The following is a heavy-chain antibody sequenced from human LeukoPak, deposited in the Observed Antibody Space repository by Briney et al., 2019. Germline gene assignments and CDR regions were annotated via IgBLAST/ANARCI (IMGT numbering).Heavy chain of an antibody. D-gene: IGHD1-26*01. V-gene: IGHV3-21*01. J-gene: IGHJ5*02. CDR3: ARAGSYTAVDWFDP. Sequence: GGSLRLSCAASGFTFSSYSMNWVRQAPGKGLEWVSSISSSSSYIYYADSVEGRFTISRDNAKNSLYLQMNSLRAEDTAVYYCARAGSYTAVDWFDPWGQGTLVTVSS. CDR2: ISSSSSYI. CDR1: GFTFSSYS.